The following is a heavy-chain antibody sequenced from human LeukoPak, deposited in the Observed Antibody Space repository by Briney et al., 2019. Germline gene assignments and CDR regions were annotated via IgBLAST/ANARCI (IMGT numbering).Heavy chain of an antibody. D-gene: IGHD3-3*01. CDR3: ARQWDQLAHPFGVFDP. CDR1: GFTFNSYW. CDR2: INSDGSST. Sequence: GGSLRLSCAACGFTFNSYWMHWVRQAPGKGLVGVSGINSDGSSTRYANRVKGRFTISRDNAKNTLYLQMNSLRAEYTSVYYCARQWDQLAHPFGVFDPWGQGTLVTVSS. V-gene: IGHV3-74*01. J-gene: IGHJ5*02.